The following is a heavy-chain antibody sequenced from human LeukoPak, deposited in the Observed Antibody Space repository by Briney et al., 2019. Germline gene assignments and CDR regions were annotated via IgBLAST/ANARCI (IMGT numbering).Heavy chain of an antibody. J-gene: IGHJ4*02. CDR3: ARDTEIAAAGVCFDY. CDR2: VSISSGTI. Sequence: GGSLRLSCAASGFTFTGHNMNWVRQAPGKGLEWISFVSISSGTIYYADSVKGRFSISRDNAKSSLDLQMNSLRAEDTAVYYCARDTEIAAAGVCFDYWGQGTLVTVSS. D-gene: IGHD6-13*01. V-gene: IGHV3-48*04. CDR1: GFTFTGHN.